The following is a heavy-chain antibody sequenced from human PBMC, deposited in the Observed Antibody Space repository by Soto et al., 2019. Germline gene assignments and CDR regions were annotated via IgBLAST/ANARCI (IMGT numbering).Heavy chain of an antibody. V-gene: IGHV1-69*02. Sequence: QVQLVQSGAEVKKPGSSVKVSCKASGGTFSSYTISWVRQAPGQGLEWMGRIIPILGIANYAQKCQGRVTITADKSTITAYMELSSLRSEDTAVYYCARLVDTSDFDYWGQGTLVTVSS. D-gene: IGHD5-18*01. CDR3: ARLVDTSDFDY. J-gene: IGHJ4*02. CDR1: GGTFSSYT. CDR2: IIPILGIA.